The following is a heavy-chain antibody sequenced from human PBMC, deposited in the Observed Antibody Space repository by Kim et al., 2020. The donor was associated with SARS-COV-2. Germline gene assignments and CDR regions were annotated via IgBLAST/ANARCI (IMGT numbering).Heavy chain of an antibody. CDR3: AREGGYCSSTSCYRGAFDI. D-gene: IGHD2-2*02. J-gene: IGHJ3*02. Sequence: KGRVTISRDKSKNTLYQQMNSLIAEDTAVYYCAREGGYCSSTSCYRGAFDIWGQGTMVTVSS. V-gene: IGHV3-30*07.